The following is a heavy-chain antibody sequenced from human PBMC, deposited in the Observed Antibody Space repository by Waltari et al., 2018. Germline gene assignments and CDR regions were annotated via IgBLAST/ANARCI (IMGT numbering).Heavy chain of an antibody. V-gene: IGHV4-34*01. D-gene: IGHD7-27*01. Sequence: QVQLHQWGAGLLKPSETLSLTCAVSGGPFIDYSWSWIRQPPGKGLAWIGEISHSGVPPYNPSVRSRVTMSVDTIKKRFSLKLTSVTAADTAVYFCARTWGNSPPLGWLDPWGQGTRVTISS. CDR2: ISHSGVP. CDR1: GGPFIDYS. CDR3: ARTWGNSPPLGWLDP. J-gene: IGHJ5*02.